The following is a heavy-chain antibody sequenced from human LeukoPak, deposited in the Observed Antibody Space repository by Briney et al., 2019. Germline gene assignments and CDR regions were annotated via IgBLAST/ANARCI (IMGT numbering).Heavy chain of an antibody. CDR1: GYTFTNYG. CDR3: ARGVGATLGRAFDI. D-gene: IGHD1-26*01. V-gene: IGHV1-18*01. Sequence: GASVNVSCKASGYTFTNYGFSWVRQAPGQGLEWMGWISAYNGNTNYAQKLQGRVTMTIDTSTRTGYMELRSLRSDDTAVYYCARGVGATLGRAFDIWGQGTMVSVSS. CDR2: ISAYNGNT. J-gene: IGHJ3*02.